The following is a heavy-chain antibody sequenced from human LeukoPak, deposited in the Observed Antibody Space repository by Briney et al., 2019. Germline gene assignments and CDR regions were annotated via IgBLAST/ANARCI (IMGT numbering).Heavy chain of an antibody. Sequence: SETLSLTCTVSGGSISSSSYYWGWIRQPPGKGLERIGSIYYSGSTYYNPSLKSRVTISVDTSKNHFSLRLSSVTAADTALYYCVREAPGDRTLNWGQGALVTVSS. CDR1: GGSISSSSYY. J-gene: IGHJ4*02. V-gene: IGHV4-39*02. CDR3: VREAPGDRTLN. CDR2: IYYSGST. D-gene: IGHD7-27*01.